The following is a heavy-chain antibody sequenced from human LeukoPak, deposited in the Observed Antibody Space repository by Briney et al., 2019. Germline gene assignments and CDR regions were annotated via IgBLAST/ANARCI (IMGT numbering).Heavy chain of an antibody. CDR2: ISSSSSTI. J-gene: IGHJ3*02. CDR3: ARDDGGAFDI. V-gene: IGHV3-48*01. CDR1: GFTFSSYS. Sequence: GGSLRLSCAASGFTFSSYSMNWVRQAPGKGLEWVSYISSSSSTIYYADSVKGRFTISRDNAKNSLYLQMNSLRAEDTAVYYCARDDGGAFDIWGQGTMVTVSS. D-gene: IGHD3-16*01.